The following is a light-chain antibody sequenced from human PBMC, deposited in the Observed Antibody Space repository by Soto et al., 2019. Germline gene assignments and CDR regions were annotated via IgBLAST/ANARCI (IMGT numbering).Light chain of an antibody. J-gene: IGKJ1*01. CDR2: GSS. CDR1: QSVSSN. CDR3: QQYHNAGST. Sequence: IVMTQSPATLSVSPGERASLSCRASQSVSSNLAWYQQKPGQAPRLLIYGSSTRATGVPARFSGSGSGTDFTLIISSLQSEDFAVYYCQQYHNAGSTFGQWTRVEIK. V-gene: IGKV3-15*01.